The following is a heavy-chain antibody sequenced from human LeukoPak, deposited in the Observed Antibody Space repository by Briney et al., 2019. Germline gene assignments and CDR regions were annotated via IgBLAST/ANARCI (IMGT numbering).Heavy chain of an antibody. CDR2: TYYSGST. J-gene: IGHJ4*02. CDR3: ARGRDGYNYFDY. Sequence: SETLSLTCTVSGGSISSYYWSWIRQPPGKGLEWIGYTYYSGSTNYNPSLKSRVTISVDTSKNQFSLKLSSVTAADTAVYYCARGRDGYNYFDYWGQGTLVTVSS. D-gene: IGHD5-24*01. V-gene: IGHV4-59*01. CDR1: GGSISSYY.